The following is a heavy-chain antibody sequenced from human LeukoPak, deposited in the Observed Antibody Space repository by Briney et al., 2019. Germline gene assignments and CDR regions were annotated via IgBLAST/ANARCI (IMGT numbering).Heavy chain of an antibody. Sequence: GGSLRLSCAASGFTFSSYAMSWVRQAPGKGLEWVSAISGSGGSTYYADSVKGRFTISRDNAKNSLYLQMNSLRAEDTAVYYCARHYDFWSMDVWGQGTTVTVSS. CDR2: ISGSGGST. CDR3: ARHYDFWSMDV. CDR1: GFTFSSYA. J-gene: IGHJ6*02. V-gene: IGHV3-23*01. D-gene: IGHD3-3*01.